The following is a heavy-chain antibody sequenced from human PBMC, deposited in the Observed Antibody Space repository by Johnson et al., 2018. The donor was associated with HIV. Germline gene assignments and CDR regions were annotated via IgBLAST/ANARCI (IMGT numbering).Heavy chain of an antibody. CDR3: ARWQQLVHGPFDI. D-gene: IGHD6-13*01. V-gene: IGHV3-20*04. J-gene: IGHJ3*02. CDR1: GFTFDDYG. CDR2: INWNGGST. Sequence: VQLVESGGGVVRPGGSLRLSCAASGFTFDDYGMSWVRQAPEKGLEWVSDINWNGGSTGYAASVKGRFTISRDNAKNSLYLQMNSLRAEDTAFYYCARWQQLVHGPFDIWGQGTMVTVSS.